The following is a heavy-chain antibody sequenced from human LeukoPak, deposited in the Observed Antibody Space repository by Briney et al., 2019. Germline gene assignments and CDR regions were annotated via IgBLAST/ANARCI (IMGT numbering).Heavy chain of an antibody. V-gene: IGHV4-34*01. Sequence: SETLSLTCAVYGGSFSGYYWSWIRQPPGKGLEWIGEINHSGSTNYNPSLKSRVTISVDTSENQFSLKLSSVTAADTAVYYCARAGRSSYYYDSSGYYYGGAFDIWGQGTMVTVSS. J-gene: IGHJ3*02. CDR1: GGSFSGYY. CDR3: ARAGRSSYYYDSSGYYYGGAFDI. D-gene: IGHD3-22*01. CDR2: INHSGST.